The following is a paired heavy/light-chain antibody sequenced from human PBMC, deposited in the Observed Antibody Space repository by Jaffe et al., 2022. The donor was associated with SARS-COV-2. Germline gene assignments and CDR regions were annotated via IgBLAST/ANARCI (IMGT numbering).Light chain of an antibody. CDR3: MQGTHWPGT. CDR2: KVS. J-gene: IGKJ1*01. V-gene: IGKV2-30*01. Sequence: DVVMTQSPLSLPVTLGQPASISCRSSQSLVYSDGNTYLNWFHQRPGQSPRRLIYKVSNRDSGVPDRFTGSGSGTDFTLKISRVEAEDVGIYYCMQGTHWPGTFGQGTKVEIK. CDR1: QSLVYSDGNTY.
Heavy chain of an antibody. CDR2: MYYTGGA. CDR3: ARGARFYDY. J-gene: IGHJ4*01. V-gene: IGHV4-59*01. CDR1: GGSISGYY. Sequence: QVQLQESGPGLVKPSETLSLTCTVSGGSISGYYWSWIRQPPGKGLEWIGYMYYTGGANYNPSLKSRVIISPDTSKNQFSLTLASVTAADTAVYYCARGARFYDYWGHGTLVTVSS. D-gene: IGHD3-16*01.